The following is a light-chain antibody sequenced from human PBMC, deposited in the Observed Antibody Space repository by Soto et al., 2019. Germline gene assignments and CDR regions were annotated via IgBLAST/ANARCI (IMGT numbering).Light chain of an antibody. CDR2: GAS. CDR1: ESVSSGY. V-gene: IGKV3-20*01. Sequence: TRSTIYLCVSPGQAATLSVSASESVSSGYLAWYQQKPGQAPSLLIYGASSRATGIPDRFSGSGSGTDFTLTISRLEPEDFAVYFCQQYSNSPQTFGQGTKV. J-gene: IGKJ1*01. CDR3: QQYSNSPQT.